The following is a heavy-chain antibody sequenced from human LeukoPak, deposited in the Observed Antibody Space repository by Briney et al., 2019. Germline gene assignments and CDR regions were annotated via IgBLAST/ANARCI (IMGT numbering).Heavy chain of an antibody. D-gene: IGHD4-23*01. J-gene: IGHJ4*02. Sequence: GGSLRLSCAASGFSFNNYAMSWVRQAPGKGLEWVSAISITGGSTYYADSVKGRFTISRDNSKNTLSLQMDSLRVEDTAVYYCAKDWTTVVTPKGYYFDSWGQGTLVTVSS. CDR3: AKDWTTVVTPKGYYFDS. V-gene: IGHV3-23*01. CDR2: ISITGGST. CDR1: GFSFNNYA.